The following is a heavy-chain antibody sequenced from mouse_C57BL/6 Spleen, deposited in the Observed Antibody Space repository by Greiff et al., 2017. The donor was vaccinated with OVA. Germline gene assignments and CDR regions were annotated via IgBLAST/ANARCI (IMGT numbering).Heavy chain of an antibody. J-gene: IGHJ4*01. Sequence: VMLVESGPGLVAPSQSLSITCTVSGFSLTSSAIRWVRQPPGKGLELLGVIWPGGGTNYNSALKSRLSISKDNSKSQVFLKMNSLQTDDTARYYCARVYDYLYAMDYWGQGTSVTVSS. V-gene: IGHV2-9-1*01. D-gene: IGHD2-4*01. CDR2: IWPGGGT. CDR1: GFSLTSSA. CDR3: ARVYDYLYAMDY.